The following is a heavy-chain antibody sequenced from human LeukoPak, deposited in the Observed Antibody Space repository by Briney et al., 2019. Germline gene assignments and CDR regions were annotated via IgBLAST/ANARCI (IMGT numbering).Heavy chain of an antibody. Sequence: GGSLRLSCVASGFTFSTYTMNWIRQAPGKGLEWVAVISYDGSNKYYADSVKGRFTISRDNSKNTLYLQMNSLRAEDTAVYYCARGGDIVVVPAANGPGGVTDYWGQGTLVTVSS. J-gene: IGHJ4*02. CDR1: GFTFSTYT. CDR3: ARGGDIVVVPAANGPGGVTDY. D-gene: IGHD2-2*01. V-gene: IGHV3-30-3*01. CDR2: ISYDGSNK.